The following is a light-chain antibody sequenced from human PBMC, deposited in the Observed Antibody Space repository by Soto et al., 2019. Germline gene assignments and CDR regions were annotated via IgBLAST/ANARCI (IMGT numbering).Light chain of an antibody. CDR1: SSDVGGYNY. J-gene: IGLJ2*01. CDR3: SSYTSSSTVL. CDR2: EDT. V-gene: IGLV2-14*01. Sequence: QSALTQPASVSGSPGQSITISCTGTSSDVGGYNYVSWYQQHPGKAPKLMIFEDTNRPSGVSYRFSGPKSGNTAFLTISGLQAEDEADYYCSSYTSSSTVLFGGGTKLTVL.